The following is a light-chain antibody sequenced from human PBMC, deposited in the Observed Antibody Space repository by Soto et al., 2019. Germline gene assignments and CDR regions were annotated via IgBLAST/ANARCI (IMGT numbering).Light chain of an antibody. CDR3: NSYTNTYTFV. V-gene: IGLV2-14*01. CDR2: EVN. J-gene: IGLJ1*01. CDR1: NSDVGAYNY. Sequence: QSALTQPAPVSGSPGQSITISCTGTNSDVGAYNYVSWYQQRPGKAPKLIIYEVNHRPSDVSNRFSGSKSGYTASLTISGLQPEDEADYYCNSYTNTYTFVLGTGTKVTVL.